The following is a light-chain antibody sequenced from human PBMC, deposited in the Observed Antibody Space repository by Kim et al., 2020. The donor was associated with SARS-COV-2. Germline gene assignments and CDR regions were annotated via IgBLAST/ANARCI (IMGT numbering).Light chain of an antibody. CDR2: AAS. J-gene: IGKJ3*01. Sequence: DIQLTQSPSSLSASVGDRVTITCRTTQSISSHLNWYQQKPGRAPKLLISAASTLQGGVPSRFSGSGSETDFTLTISSLQPDDFATYCWQQNYSTPFTFGRGTKVDIK. CDR1: QSISSH. CDR3: QQNYSTPFT. V-gene: IGKV1-39*01.